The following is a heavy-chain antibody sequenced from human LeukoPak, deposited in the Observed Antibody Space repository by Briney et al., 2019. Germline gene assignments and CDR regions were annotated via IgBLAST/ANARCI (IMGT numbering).Heavy chain of an antibody. CDR2: ISYSGST. CDR1: GVSISSYY. V-gene: IGHV4-59*08. Sequence: SETLSLTCTVSGVSISSYYWSWIRQPPGKGLEWIGYISYSGSTKYNPSLKSRVTMSIGTSKNQFSLKLSSVTAADTAVYFCARRRYSSTWYVDYWGQGTLVTVSS. CDR3: ARRRYSSTWYVDY. J-gene: IGHJ4*02. D-gene: IGHD6-13*01.